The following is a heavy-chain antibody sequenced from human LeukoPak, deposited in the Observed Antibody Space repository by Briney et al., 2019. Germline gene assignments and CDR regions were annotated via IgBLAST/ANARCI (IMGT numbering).Heavy chain of an antibody. Sequence: SETLSLTCAVYGGSFSGYYWSWIRQPPGKGLEWIGEINHSGSTNYNPSLKSRVTISVDTSKNQFSLKLSSVTAADTAVYYCARGSRGPWGQGTLVTVSS. CDR3: ARGSRGP. CDR2: INHSGST. CDR1: GGSFSGYY. D-gene: IGHD3-10*01. J-gene: IGHJ5*02. V-gene: IGHV4-34*01.